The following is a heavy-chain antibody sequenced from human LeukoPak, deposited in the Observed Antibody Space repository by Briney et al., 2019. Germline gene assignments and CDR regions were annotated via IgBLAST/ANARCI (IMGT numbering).Heavy chain of an antibody. Sequence: GGSLRLACAASGFTFSSYSMNWVRQAPGKGLEWVSSISSSSSYIYYADSVKGRFTISRDNAKNSLYLQMNSLRAEDTAVYYCASFYGDYVFDYWGQGTLVTVSS. CDR2: ISSSSSYI. V-gene: IGHV3-21*01. J-gene: IGHJ4*02. D-gene: IGHD4-17*01. CDR1: GFTFSSYS. CDR3: ASFYGDYVFDY.